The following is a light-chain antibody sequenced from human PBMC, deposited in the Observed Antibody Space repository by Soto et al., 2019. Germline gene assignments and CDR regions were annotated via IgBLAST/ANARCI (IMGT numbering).Light chain of an antibody. Sequence: QSALTQPASASGSPGQSITISCTGTSSDVGGYNYVSWYQQHPGKAPKLMIYDVSNRPSGVSNRFSGSKSGNTASLTISGLQAEDEADYYCSSYTSSSTLGHVVFGGGTKLTVL. CDR3: SSYTSSSTLGHVV. CDR1: SSDVGGYNY. CDR2: DVS. J-gene: IGLJ2*01. V-gene: IGLV2-14*01.